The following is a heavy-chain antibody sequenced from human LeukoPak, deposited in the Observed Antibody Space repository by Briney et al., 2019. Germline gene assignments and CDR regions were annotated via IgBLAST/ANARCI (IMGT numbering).Heavy chain of an antibody. V-gene: IGHV1-2*02. Sequence: ASVKVSCKASGYTFTGYYMHWVRQAPGQGLEWMVWINPNSGGTNYAQKFQGRGTMTRDTSISTAYMELSRLRSDDTAVYYCARDTTSGYNDYWGQGTLVTVSS. D-gene: IGHD3-22*01. J-gene: IGHJ4*02. CDR1: GYTFTGYY. CDR3: ARDTTSGYNDY. CDR2: INPNSGGT.